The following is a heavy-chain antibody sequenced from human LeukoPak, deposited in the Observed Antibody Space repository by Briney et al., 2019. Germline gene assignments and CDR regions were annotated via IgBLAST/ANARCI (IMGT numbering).Heavy chain of an antibody. CDR1: GFTFSSYG. CDR2: ISYDGSNK. D-gene: IGHD5-18*01. V-gene: IGHV3-30*18. Sequence: PGGSLRLSCAASGFTFSSYGMHWVRQAPGKGLEWVAVISYDGSNKYYADSVKGRFTISRDNSKNTLYLQMNSLRAEDTAVYYCAKGTRRIQPPVRTATFDYWGQGTLVTVSS. J-gene: IGHJ4*02. CDR3: AKGTRRIQPPVRTATFDY.